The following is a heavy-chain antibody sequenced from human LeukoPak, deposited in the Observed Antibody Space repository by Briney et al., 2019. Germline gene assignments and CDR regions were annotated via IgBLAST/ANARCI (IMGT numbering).Heavy chain of an antibody. CDR3: ARTDETAPAEDFQH. CDR1: GFSVSSSY. D-gene: IGHD2-21*02. CDR2: IYSGGTT. J-gene: IGHJ1*01. Sequence: PGGSLRLSCVVSGFSVSSSYMTWVRQAPGKGLEWVSVIYSGGTTYYADSVKGRFTISRNNSKNTLYLQIERQRAEDTAVYYCARTDETAPAEDFQHWGQGTLVTVSS. V-gene: IGHV3-53*01.